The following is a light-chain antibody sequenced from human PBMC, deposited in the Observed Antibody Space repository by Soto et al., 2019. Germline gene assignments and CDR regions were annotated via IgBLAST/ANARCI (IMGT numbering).Light chain of an antibody. J-gene: IGKJ2*01. CDR1: QSVNNND. Sequence: EIVLTQSPGTLSLSPGERATLSCRASQSVNNNDLAWYQQKPGQAPRLLIYGASSRATGIPDRFSGSGSGAGFTSNISRLEAEDFSGEFRQEYGSPPVTFGQGTKLEIK. CDR3: QEYGSPPVT. V-gene: IGKV3-20*01. CDR2: GAS.